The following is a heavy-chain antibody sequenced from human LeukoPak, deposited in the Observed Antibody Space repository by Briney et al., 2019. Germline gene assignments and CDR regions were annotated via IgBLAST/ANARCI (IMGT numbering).Heavy chain of an antibody. CDR1: GDSINSNY. V-gene: IGHV4-59*01. Sequence: SETLSLTCSVSGDSINSNYWSWIRQPPGKGLEWIGYIYYSGSTNYNPSLKSRVTISVDTSKNQFSLKLSSVTAADTAVYYCARDYKGGWSEEPRWFDPWGQGTLVTVSS. CDR2: IYYSGST. CDR3: ARDYKGGWSEEPRWFDP. D-gene: IGHD6-19*01. J-gene: IGHJ5*02.